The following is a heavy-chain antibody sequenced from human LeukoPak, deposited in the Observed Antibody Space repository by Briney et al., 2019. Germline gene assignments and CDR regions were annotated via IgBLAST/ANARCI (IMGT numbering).Heavy chain of an antibody. CDR2: INSDGSTT. D-gene: IGHD5-18*01. V-gene: IGHV3-74*01. Sequence: GGSLRLSCAASGFTFISYWMHWVRQAPGKGLVWVPRINSDGSTTSYAASVKGRFTISRDNSKNTLNLQMNSLRAEDTALYYCARDRAMVVGSSWYYDYWGQGTLVTVSS. CDR1: GFTFISYW. J-gene: IGHJ4*02. CDR3: ARDRAMVVGSSWYYDY.